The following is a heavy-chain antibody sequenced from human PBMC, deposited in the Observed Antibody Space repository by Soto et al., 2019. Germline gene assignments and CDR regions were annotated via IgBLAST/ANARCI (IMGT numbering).Heavy chain of an antibody. D-gene: IGHD3-10*01. CDR3: ATSYGSGYRAFDY. J-gene: IGHJ4*02. Sequence: QVQLVQSGAELKKPGSSVKVSCKASGDTFSFYTINWVRQAPGLGLEWMGRVNPILSMSNYAQKFQGRVTMTAHKSTNTAYMEPRSLRSEDTAFYYCATSYGSGYRAFDYWGQGALVTVSS. V-gene: IGHV1-69*02. CDR1: GDTFSFYT. CDR2: VNPILSMS.